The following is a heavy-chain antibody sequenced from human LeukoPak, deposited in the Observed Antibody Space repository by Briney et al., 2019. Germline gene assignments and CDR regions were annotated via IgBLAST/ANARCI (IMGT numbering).Heavy chain of an antibody. D-gene: IGHD2-15*01. V-gene: IGHV1-69*13. CDR3: AKNLYCGGGSCYPSALGMDV. CDR2: IIPIFGTA. J-gene: IGHJ6*02. Sequence: ASVKVSCTASGGTFSSYAISWVRQAPGQGLEWMGGIIPIFGTANYAQKFQGRVTITADESTSTAYMELSSLRSEDTAVYYCAKNLYCGGGSCYPSALGMDVWGQGTTVTASS. CDR1: GGTFSSYA.